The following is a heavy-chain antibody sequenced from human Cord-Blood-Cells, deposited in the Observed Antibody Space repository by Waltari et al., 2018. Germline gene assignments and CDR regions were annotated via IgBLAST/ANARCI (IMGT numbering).Heavy chain of an antibody. CDR2: ISYDGSNK. CDR3: ARDVGSSALDY. Sequence: QVQLVESGGGVVQPGRSLSLSCAASGFTFSSYAMHWVRQAPGKGLEWVAVISYDGSNKYYADSVKGRFTISRDNSKNTLYLQMNSLRAEDTAVYYCARDVGSSALDYWGQGTLVTVSS. CDR1: GFTFSSYA. J-gene: IGHJ4*02. V-gene: IGHV3-30-3*01. D-gene: IGHD6-6*01.